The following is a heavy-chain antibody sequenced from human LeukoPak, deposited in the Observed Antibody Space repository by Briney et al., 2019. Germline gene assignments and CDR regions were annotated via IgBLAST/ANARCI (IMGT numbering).Heavy chain of an antibody. V-gene: IGHV3-30*18. CDR2: ISYDGSNK. Sequence: GRSMRLSCAASGFTFSSYGMHWVRQAPGKGLEWVAVISYDGSNKYYADSVKGRFTISRDNSKNTLYLQMNSLRAEDTAVYYCAKLVLIESWHYFDYWGQGTLVTVSS. J-gene: IGHJ4*02. CDR3: AKLVLIESWHYFDY. CDR1: GFTFSSYG. D-gene: IGHD2/OR15-2a*01.